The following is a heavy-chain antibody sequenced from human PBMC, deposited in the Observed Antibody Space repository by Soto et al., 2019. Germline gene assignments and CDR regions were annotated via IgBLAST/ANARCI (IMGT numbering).Heavy chain of an antibody. D-gene: IGHD2-21*01. CDR3: ARVGDIAYKD. Sequence: QVQLVESGGGLVKPGGSLRLSCAASGFTFSDHYMTWIRQAPGKGLEWLSYISSSGTTIYYAESVRGRFTISRDNAKNSLYLQMNSLRVEDSAVYYCARVGDIAYKDWGQGTLVTVSP. CDR1: GFTFSDHY. CDR2: ISSSGTTI. V-gene: IGHV3-11*01. J-gene: IGHJ4*02.